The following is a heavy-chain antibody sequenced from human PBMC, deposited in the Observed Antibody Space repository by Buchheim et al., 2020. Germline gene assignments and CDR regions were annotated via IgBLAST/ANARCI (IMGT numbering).Heavy chain of an antibody. V-gene: IGHV3-7*03. CDR1: GFTFSSYW. D-gene: IGHD3-10*01. Sequence: EVQLVESGGGLVQPGGSLRLSCAASGFTFSSYWMSWVRQAPGKGLEWVANIKQGGSEKYYVDSVKGRFTISRDNAKNSLYLQMNSLRAEDTAVYYCARFFSGGHYYYGMDVWGQGTT. CDR2: IKQGGSEK. CDR3: ARFFSGGHYYYGMDV. J-gene: IGHJ6*02.